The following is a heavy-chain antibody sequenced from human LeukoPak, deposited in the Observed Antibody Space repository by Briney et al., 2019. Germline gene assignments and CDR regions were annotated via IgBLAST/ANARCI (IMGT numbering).Heavy chain of an antibody. J-gene: IGHJ4*02. CDR3: ARGDGSGGNDY. D-gene: IGHD3-10*01. V-gene: IGHV3-33*01. CDR2: IWYDGSNK. CDR1: GFTFSSYG. Sequence: GGSLRLPCAASGFTFSSYGMHWVRQAPGKGLEWVAVIWYDGSNKYYADSVKGRFTISRDNSKNTLYLQMNSLRAEDTAVYYCARGDGSGGNDYWGQGTLVTVSS.